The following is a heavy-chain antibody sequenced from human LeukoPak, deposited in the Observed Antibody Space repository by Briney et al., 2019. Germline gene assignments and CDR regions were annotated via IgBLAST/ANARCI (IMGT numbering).Heavy chain of an antibody. CDR3: ARMDTAMVILDY. Sequence: GGSLRLSCAASAFSLSAYNMNWVRQAPGKGLEWVSSISYTGTYIYYADSVKGRYTISRDNAKNSLYLQINSLRAEDTAVYYCARMDTAMVILDYWGQGTLVTVSS. CDR2: ISYTGTYI. V-gene: IGHV3-21*01. J-gene: IGHJ4*02. CDR1: AFSLSAYN. D-gene: IGHD5-18*01.